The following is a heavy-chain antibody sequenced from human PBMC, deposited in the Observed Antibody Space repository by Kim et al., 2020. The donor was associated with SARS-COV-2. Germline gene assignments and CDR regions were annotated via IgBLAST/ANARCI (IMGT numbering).Heavy chain of an antibody. CDR2: IIPILGIA. J-gene: IGHJ4*02. V-gene: IGHV1-69*04. D-gene: IGHD2-15*01. Sequence: SVKVSCKASGGTFSSYAISWVRQAPGQGLEWMGRIIPILGIANYAQKFQGRVTITADKSTSTAYMELSSLRSEDTAVYYCARGYCSGGSCYPDFDYWGQ. CDR3: ARGYCSGGSCYPDFDY. CDR1: GGTFSSYA.